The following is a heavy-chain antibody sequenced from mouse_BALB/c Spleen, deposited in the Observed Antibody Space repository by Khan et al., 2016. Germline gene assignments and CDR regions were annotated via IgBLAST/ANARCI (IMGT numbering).Heavy chain of an antibody. CDR1: GYTFTDYA. V-gene: IGHV1S137*01. Sequence: QVQLKQSGAELVRPGVSVKISCKGSGYTFTDYAMHWVKQSHAKSLEWIGVISTYYGDTSYNQKFEGKATMTVDKSSSTAYMELARLTSEDSATYYCAREGLNYDYAMDYWGQGTSVTVSS. CDR3: AREGLNYDYAMDY. CDR2: ISTYYGDT. D-gene: IGHD2-1*01. J-gene: IGHJ4*01.